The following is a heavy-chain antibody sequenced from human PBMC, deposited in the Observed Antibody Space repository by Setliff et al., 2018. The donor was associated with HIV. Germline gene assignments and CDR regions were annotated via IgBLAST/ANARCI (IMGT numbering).Heavy chain of an antibody. CDR3: ARQGSLCPDCYLDS. CDR1: GDSMTSGSFY. CDR2: VHSTLST. V-gene: IGHV4-61*09. Sequence: SETLSLTCTVSGDSMTSGSFYWSWVRQPAGKGLEWIGQVHSTLSTNYNPSLKSRLSISADTSKNQFSLNLRFVNAADTAVYYCARQGSLCPDCYLDSWCQGPLVTVSS. D-gene: IGHD2-21*01. J-gene: IGHJ4*02.